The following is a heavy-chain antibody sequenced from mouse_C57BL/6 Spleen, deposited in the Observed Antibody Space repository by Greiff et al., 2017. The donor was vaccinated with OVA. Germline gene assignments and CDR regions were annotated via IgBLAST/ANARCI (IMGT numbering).Heavy chain of an antibody. CDR2: IYPGDGDT. Sequence: QVQLQQSGAELVKPGASVKISCKASGYAFSSYWMNWVKQRPGKGLEWIGQIYPGDGDTNYNGKFKGKATLTADKSSSTAYMQLSSLTSEDSAVYFGARSTTTPYYFDYWGQGTTLTVSS. CDR3: ARSTTTPYYFDY. V-gene: IGHV1-80*01. CDR1: GYAFSSYW. J-gene: IGHJ2*01. D-gene: IGHD6-1*01.